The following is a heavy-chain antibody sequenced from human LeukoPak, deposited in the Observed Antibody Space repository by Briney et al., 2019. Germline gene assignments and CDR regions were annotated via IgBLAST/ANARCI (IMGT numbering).Heavy chain of an antibody. J-gene: IGHJ4*02. D-gene: IGHD4-11*01. CDR2: INSKTDGGTT. V-gene: IGHV3-15*01. CDR1: GFTFSNAW. CDR3: TLGGDYSNSPFDY. Sequence: GGSLRLSCAASGFTFSNAWMSWVRQAPGKGLEWVGRINSKTDGGTTEYAAPVRGRFTISRDDSKNTLYLQMNRLKTEDTAVYYCTLGGDYSNSPFDYWGQGTLVTVSS.